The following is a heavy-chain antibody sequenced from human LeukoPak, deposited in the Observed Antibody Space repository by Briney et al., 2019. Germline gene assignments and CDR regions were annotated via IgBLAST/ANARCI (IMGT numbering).Heavy chain of an antibody. CDR1: GGSFSGYY. V-gene: IGHV4-34*01. Sequence: SETLSLTCAVYGGSFSGYYWSWIRQPPGKGLEWVGEINHSGSTNYNPSLKSRVTISVDTSKNQFSLKLSSVTAADTAVYYCASGTQLSGSYYYFDYWGQGTLVTVSS. CDR2: INHSGST. D-gene: IGHD1-26*01. CDR3: ASGTQLSGSYYYFDY. J-gene: IGHJ4*02.